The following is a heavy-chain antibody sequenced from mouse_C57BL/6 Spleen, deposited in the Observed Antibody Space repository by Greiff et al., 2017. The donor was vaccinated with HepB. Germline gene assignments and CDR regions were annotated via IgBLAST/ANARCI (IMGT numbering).Heavy chain of an antibody. CDR3: ARPYVMGGWNWYFDV. D-gene: IGHD3-3*01. CDR1: GYTFTSYW. V-gene: IGHV1-52*01. CDR2: IDPSDSET. J-gene: IGHJ1*03. Sequence: VQLQQPGAELVRPGSSVKLSCKASGYTFTSYWMHWVTQRPIQGLEWIGNIDPSDSETHYNQKFKDKVTLTVDKSSSSAYMQLSSLTSEDSAVYYCARPYVMGGWNWYFDVWGTGTTVTVSS.